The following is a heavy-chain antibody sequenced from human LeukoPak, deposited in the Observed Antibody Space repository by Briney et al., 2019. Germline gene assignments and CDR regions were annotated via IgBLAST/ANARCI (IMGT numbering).Heavy chain of an antibody. CDR2: ISYDGSNK. CDR1: GFTFSSYA. J-gene: IGHJ3*02. D-gene: IGHD1-26*01. CDR3: ARGGVIVGASRDAFDI. V-gene: IGHV3-30-3*01. Sequence: GGSLRLSCAASGFTFSSYAMHWVRQAPGKGLEWVAVISYDGSNKYYADSVKGRFTISRDNSKNTLYLQMNSLRAEDTAVYYCARGGVIVGASRDAFDIWGQGTMVTVSS.